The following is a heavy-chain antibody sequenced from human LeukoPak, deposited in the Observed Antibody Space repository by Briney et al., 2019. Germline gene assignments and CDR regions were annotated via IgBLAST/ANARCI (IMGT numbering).Heavy chain of an antibody. Sequence: PSQTLSLTCSVSGDSFSSADHYWSWIRQRPGQGLEWIGYINYSGTTSYNPSLKSRVTLSVDTSKNHFSLKLISVTAADTAVYYCARGVKAYCTETTCFVYSGYDVFFDSWGQGTLVTVSS. CDR1: GDSFSSADHY. D-gene: IGHD5-12*01. CDR2: INYSGTT. J-gene: IGHJ4*02. CDR3: ARGVKAYCTETTCFVYSGYDVFFDS. V-gene: IGHV4-31*03.